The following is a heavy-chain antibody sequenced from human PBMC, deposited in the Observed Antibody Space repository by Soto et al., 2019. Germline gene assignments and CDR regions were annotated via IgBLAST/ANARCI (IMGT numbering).Heavy chain of an antibody. J-gene: IGHJ5*02. D-gene: IGHD2-21*02. CDR3: ARDRHAYCGSDCYFSWFDP. Sequence: QVQLVQSGAEVKKPGSSVKVSCKASGGTFSSYAISWVRQAPGQGLEWMGGIIPIFGTANYGQKFQGRVTITADESTSTAYMELSSLRSEDTAVYYCARDRHAYCGSDCYFSWFDPWGQGTLVTVSS. V-gene: IGHV1-69*12. CDR2: IIPIFGTA. CDR1: GGTFSSYA.